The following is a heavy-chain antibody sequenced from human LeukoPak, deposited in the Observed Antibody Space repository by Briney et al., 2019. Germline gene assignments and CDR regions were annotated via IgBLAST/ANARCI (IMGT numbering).Heavy chain of an antibody. D-gene: IGHD6-13*01. CDR3: ARDPVAAAGNDAFDI. J-gene: IGHJ3*02. CDR2: IYTSGST. Sequence: PSETLSLTCTVSGGSISSYYWSWIRQPAGKGLEWIGRIYTSGSTNYNPSLKSRVTMSVDTSKNQISLKLSSVTAADTAVYYCARDPVAAAGNDAFDIWGQGTLVTVSS. V-gene: IGHV4-4*07. CDR1: GGSISSYY.